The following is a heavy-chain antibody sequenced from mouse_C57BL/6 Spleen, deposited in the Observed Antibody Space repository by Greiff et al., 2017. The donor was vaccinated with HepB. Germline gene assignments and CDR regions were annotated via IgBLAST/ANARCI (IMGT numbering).Heavy chain of an antibody. J-gene: IGHJ1*03. D-gene: IGHD2-3*01. V-gene: IGHV1-26*01. CDR3: ARRDGYYEGYWYFDG. CDR2: INPNNGGT. Sequence: EVQLQQSGPELVKPGASVKISCKASGYTFTDYYMNWVKQSHGKSLEWIGDINPNNGGTSYNQKFKGKATLTVDKSSSTAYMELRSLTSEDSAVYYCARRDGYYEGYWYFDGWGTGTTVTVSS. CDR1: GYTFTDYY.